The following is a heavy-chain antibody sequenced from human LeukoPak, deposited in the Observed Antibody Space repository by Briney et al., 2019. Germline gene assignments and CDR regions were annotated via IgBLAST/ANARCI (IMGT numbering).Heavy chain of an antibody. D-gene: IGHD2-2*01. CDR2: INTNTGNP. CDR1: GYTFTSYA. J-gene: IGHJ6*02. V-gene: IGHV7-4-1*02. CDR3: ARGAYCSSTSCYRYYYGMDV. Sequence: ASVKVSCKASGYTFTSYAMNWVRQAPGQGLEWMGWINTNTGNPTYAQGFTGRSVFSLDTSVSTAYLQISSLKAEDTAVYYCARGAYCSSTSCYRYYYGMDVWGQGTTVTVSS.